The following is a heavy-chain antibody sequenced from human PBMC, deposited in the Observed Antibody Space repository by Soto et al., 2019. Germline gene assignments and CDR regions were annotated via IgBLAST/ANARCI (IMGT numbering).Heavy chain of an antibody. V-gene: IGHV3-33*01. CDR1: GFTFSSYG. D-gene: IGHD5-18*01. CDR3: ARDLDTAHDY. Sequence: GSLRLSCAASGFTFSSYGMHWVRQAPDKGLEWVAVIWYDGSNKYYADSVKGRFTISRDNSKNTLYLQMNSLRAEDTAVYYCARDLDTAHDYWGQGTLVTVSS. J-gene: IGHJ4*02. CDR2: IWYDGSNK.